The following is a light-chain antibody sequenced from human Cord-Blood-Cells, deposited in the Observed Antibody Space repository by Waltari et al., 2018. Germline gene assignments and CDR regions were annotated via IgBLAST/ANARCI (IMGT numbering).Light chain of an antibody. CDR2: DVS. CDR1: SSDVGGYNY. J-gene: IGLJ3*02. Sequence: QSALTQPRSVSGSPGQSVTISGHGTSSDVGGYNYVSWYQQHPGKAPKLMIYDVSKRPSGVPDRFSGSKSGNTASLTISGLQAEDEADYYCCSYAGSYTWVFGGGTKLTVL. CDR3: CSYAGSYTWV. V-gene: IGLV2-11*01.